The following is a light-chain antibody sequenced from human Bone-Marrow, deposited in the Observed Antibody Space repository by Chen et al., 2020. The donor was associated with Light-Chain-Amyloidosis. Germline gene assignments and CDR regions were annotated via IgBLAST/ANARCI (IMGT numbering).Light chain of an antibody. CDR3: QSADSSVTYEVI. CDR2: RDT. V-gene: IGLV3-25*03. J-gene: IGLJ2*01. CDR1: DLPTKY. Sequence: SYELTQPPSVSVSPGQTARITCSGDDLPTKYSYWYQQKPRQAPVLVIHRDTERPSGISNRFSGYSSGTTATLTISGVQAEDEADYHCQSADSSVTYEVIFGGGTKLTVL.